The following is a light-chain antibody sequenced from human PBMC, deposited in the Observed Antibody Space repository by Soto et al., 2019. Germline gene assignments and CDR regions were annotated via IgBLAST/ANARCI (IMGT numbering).Light chain of an antibody. CDR2: EVR. Sequence: QSVLTQPASVSGSPGQSITISCTGTSSDVGGYNSVSWYQKHPGKAPKLMIYEVRNRPSGVSSRFSASKSGNTASLTISGLQAEDEADYYCRSYTSISTRVLFGGGTKVTVL. V-gene: IGLV2-14*01. CDR1: SSDVGGYNS. J-gene: IGLJ2*01. CDR3: RSYTSISTRVL.